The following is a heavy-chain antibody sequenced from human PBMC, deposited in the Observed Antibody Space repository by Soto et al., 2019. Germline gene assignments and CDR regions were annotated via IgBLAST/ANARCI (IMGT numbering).Heavy chain of an antibody. J-gene: IGHJ2*01. CDR1: GFSLSTSGVG. V-gene: IGHV2-5*02. CDR2: IYWDDDK. CDR3: AHRLAVPTGRKNCWYFDF. Sequence: QITLKESGPTLVKPTQTLTLTCTFSGFSLSTSGVGVGWIRQPPGKALEWLALIYWDDDKRYSPSLKSRLTITKDTSKNQVVLTMTSMDPVDTATYYCAHRLAVPTGRKNCWYFDFWGRGTLVTVSS. D-gene: IGHD1-1*01.